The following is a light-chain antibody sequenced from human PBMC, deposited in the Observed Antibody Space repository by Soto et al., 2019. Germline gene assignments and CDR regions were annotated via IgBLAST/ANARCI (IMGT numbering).Light chain of an antibody. J-gene: IGLJ1*01. Sequence: SYELTQPLSVSVALGQTARITCGGNNIGSKNVHWYQQKPGQAPVLVIYRDSNRPSGIPERFSGSNSGNTATLTISRAQAGDEAYYYCQVGDSSDFFFGTGTKVTVL. CDR2: RDS. CDR1: NIGSKN. V-gene: IGLV3-9*01. CDR3: QVGDSSDFF.